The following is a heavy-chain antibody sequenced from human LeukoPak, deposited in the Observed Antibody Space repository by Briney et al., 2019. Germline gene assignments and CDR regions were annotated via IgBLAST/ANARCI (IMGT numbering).Heavy chain of an antibody. V-gene: IGHV3-30*02. Sequence: GGSLRLSCAASGFTFSSYGMHWVRQAPGKGLAWVAFIRFDGINRYYADSVKGRFTISRDNSKNTLYLQMNSLRVEDTALYYCAKGYSIGWYPNSDYWGQGTLVTVSS. CDR2: IRFDGINR. CDR1: GFTFSSYG. D-gene: IGHD6-19*01. J-gene: IGHJ4*02. CDR3: AKGYSIGWYPNSDY.